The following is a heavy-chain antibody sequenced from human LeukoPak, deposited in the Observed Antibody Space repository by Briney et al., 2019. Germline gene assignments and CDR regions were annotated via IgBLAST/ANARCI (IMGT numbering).Heavy chain of an antibody. J-gene: IGHJ4*02. V-gene: IGHV3-33*01. CDR2: IWYDGSKK. CDR3: AREVPGGRFDY. CDR1: GFTLSSYG. Sequence: PGGSLRLSCAASGFTLSSYGMHWVRHAPGKGLEWVAVIWYDGSKKYYADSVKGRFTSSRDNSKNTLSLEMNSLRAEDTAVYYCAREVPGGRFDYWGQGTLVTVSS. D-gene: IGHD2-8*02.